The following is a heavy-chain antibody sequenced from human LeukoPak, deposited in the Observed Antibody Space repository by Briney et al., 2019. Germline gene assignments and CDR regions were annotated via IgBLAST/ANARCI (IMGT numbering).Heavy chain of an antibody. V-gene: IGHV3-23*01. CDR2: LSGDGST. CDR1: GFTFSSYA. D-gene: IGHD1-1*01. CDR3: AKASWVSNGDAVL. Sequence: PGGSLRLSCAASGFTFSSYAMSWVRQAPARGLEWVSSLSGDGSTFYADSVKGRFTLSRDESRNTVYFQLNSLRVEATAVYYCAKASWVSNGDAVLWGQGTMVTVFS. J-gene: IGHJ4*02.